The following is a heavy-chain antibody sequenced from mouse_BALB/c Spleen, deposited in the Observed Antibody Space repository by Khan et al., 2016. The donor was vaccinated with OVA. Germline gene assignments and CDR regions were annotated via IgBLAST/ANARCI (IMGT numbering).Heavy chain of an antibody. D-gene: IGHD2-14*01. CDR1: GYAFSNYW. J-gene: IGHJ3*01. CDR3: ARSGYDYFAY. Sequence: QVQLQQSGAELVRPGSSVKISCKASGYAFSNYWMNWVKQRPGQGLEWIGQIYPGDGDTSFNGKFRGKATLTADKSSSTAYMQLSSLTSEDSAVYFCARSGYDYFAYRGQGTLVTVSA. V-gene: IGHV1-80*01. CDR2: IYPGDGDT.